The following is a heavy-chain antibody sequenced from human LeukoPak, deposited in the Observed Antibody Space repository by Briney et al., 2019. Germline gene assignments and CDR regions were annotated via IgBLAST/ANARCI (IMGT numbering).Heavy chain of an antibody. J-gene: IGHJ4*02. D-gene: IGHD3-10*01. V-gene: IGHV3-30*04. Sequence: GGSLRLSCAASGFTFSSYAMHWVRQAPGKGLEWVAVISYDGSNKYYADSVKGRFTISRDNSKNTLYLQMNSLRAADTAVYYCARVGSLWFGELPVDYWGQGTLVTVSS. CDR3: ARVGSLWFGELPVDY. CDR1: GFTFSSYA. CDR2: ISYDGSNK.